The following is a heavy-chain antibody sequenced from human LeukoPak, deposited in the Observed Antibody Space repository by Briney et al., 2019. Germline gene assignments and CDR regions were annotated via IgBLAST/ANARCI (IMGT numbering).Heavy chain of an antibody. Sequence: SEDPVPTCTVSAYSISSDSFWGWIRQPPGKGLEWIASIYHSGSTYYNPSLKSRVTISVDTSKNQLSLKLSPVTAADTAVYYCAKKGAAEYSSPSTGFDPWGQGTLVTVSS. CDR2: IYHSGST. D-gene: IGHD6-6*01. CDR1: AYSISSDSF. J-gene: IGHJ5*02. V-gene: IGHV4-38-2*02. CDR3: AKKGAAEYSSPSTGFDP.